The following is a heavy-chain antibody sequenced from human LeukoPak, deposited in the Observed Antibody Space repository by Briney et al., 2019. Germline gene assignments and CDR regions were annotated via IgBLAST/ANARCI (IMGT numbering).Heavy chain of an antibody. CDR3: ARFIAAPYHFDY. D-gene: IGHD6-13*01. CDR1: GFTFSGSA. V-gene: IGHV3-73*01. J-gene: IGHJ4*02. Sequence: GGSLRLSCAASGFTFSGSAMHWVRQASGKGLEWVGQIRSEAKSYATAYAASVKGRFTIARDDSKNTAYLQMSSLQTEDTAVYYCARFIAAPYHFDYWGRGTLVTVSS. CDR2: IRSEAKSYAT.